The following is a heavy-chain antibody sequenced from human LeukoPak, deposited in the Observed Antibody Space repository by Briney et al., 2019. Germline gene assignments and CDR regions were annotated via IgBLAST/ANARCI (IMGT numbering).Heavy chain of an antibody. CDR2: ISERGGGT. J-gene: IGHJ4*02. Sequence: GGSLGLSCVVSGISLSNYGMTWVRQTPGKGLEWVSYISERGGGTTYADSVKGRFTISRDTSLNTVYLQMNNLRAEDTAVYFCAKRGVVIRGILVIGYHQEAKYYDFWGQGVMVTVSS. V-gene: IGHV3-23*01. D-gene: IGHD3-10*01. CDR1: GISLSNYG. CDR3: AKRGVVIRGILVIGYHQEAKYYDF.